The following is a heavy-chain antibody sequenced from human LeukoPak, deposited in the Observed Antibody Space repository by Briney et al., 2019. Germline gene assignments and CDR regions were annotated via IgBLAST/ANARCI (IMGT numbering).Heavy chain of an antibody. V-gene: IGHV3-30*18. Sequence: GGSLRLSCATSGLTFSSYNMNWVRQAPGKGLEWVAVISYDGSNKYYADSVKGRFTISRDNSKNTLYLQMNSLRAEDTAVYYWAKLVVAATVYYYYGMDVWGQGTTVTVSS. CDR1: GLTFSSYN. D-gene: IGHD2-15*01. J-gene: IGHJ6*02. CDR2: ISYDGSNK. CDR3: AKLVVAATVYYYYGMDV.